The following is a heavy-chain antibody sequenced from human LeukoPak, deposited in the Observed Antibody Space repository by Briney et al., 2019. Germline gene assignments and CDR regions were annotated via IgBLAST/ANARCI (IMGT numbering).Heavy chain of an antibody. J-gene: IGHJ4*02. CDR2: IYYIGST. Sequence: SETLSLTCAVSGGSNSGNYWSWIRQPPGKGLEWIGYIYYIGSTNYNPSLKSRVTISVDTSKNQFSLRLSSVTAADTAVYFCVRDRELTYWGQGTLVTVSS. V-gene: IGHV4-59*01. CDR3: VRDRELTY. CDR1: GGSNSGNY. D-gene: IGHD3-10*01.